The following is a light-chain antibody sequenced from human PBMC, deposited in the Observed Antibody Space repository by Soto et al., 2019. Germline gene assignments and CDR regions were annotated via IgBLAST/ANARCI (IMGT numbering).Light chain of an antibody. CDR1: SSDVGGYNY. V-gene: IGLV2-14*01. J-gene: IGLJ1*01. Sequence: QSVLTQPASVSGSPGQSITISCTGTSSDVGGYNYVSWYQQHPGKAPKLMIYEVSNRPSGVSNRFSGSKSGNTASLTISGLQAEDEADYYCSSYTSSRTLLYVFGPVNRSPX. CDR2: EVS. CDR3: SSYTSSRTLLYV.